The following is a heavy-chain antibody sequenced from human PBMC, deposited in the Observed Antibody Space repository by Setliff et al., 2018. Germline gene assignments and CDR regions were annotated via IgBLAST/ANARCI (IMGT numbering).Heavy chain of an antibody. CDR3: ARSFSRREKFLLDY. V-gene: IGHV4-34*12. CDR1: GGSFSGYY. Sequence: TLSLTCAVYGGSFSGYYWSWIRQPPGKRLEWIGEIIHSGSTNYNPSLKSRVTISMDTSKNQFSLKVGSVTAADTAAYYCARSFSRREKFLLDYWGQGALVTVSS. CDR2: IIHSGST. J-gene: IGHJ4*02.